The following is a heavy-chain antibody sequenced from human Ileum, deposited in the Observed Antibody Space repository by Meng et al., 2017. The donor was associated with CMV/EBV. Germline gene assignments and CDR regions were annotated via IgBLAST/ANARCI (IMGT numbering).Heavy chain of an antibody. J-gene: IGHJ4*02. D-gene: IGHD4-11*01. CDR2: FVPVLGIA. CDR3: AREAYTAYYFDY. CDR1: GGTLGNYP. Sequence: CKASGGTLGNYPITWVRQAPGQGLEWMGRFVPVLGIASYAQEFRGRVTITADRSTGTAYMELNRLTSEDTAMYYCAREAYTAYYFDYWGQGALVTVSS. V-gene: IGHV1-69*04.